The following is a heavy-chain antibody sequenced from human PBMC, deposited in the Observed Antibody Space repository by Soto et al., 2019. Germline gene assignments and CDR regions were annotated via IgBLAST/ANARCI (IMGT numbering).Heavy chain of an antibody. D-gene: IGHD3-10*01. CDR2: IFVGGIT. V-gene: IGHV4-4*07. J-gene: IGHJ5*02. CDR3: ARGSFYPPAGNLGGLFEP. Sequence: SETLSLTCAVSGGSVQTYDYNWIRQPAGKGLEWIGRIFVGGITDYNPSLKSRVTMSIDTSKNQFSLELTSVTAADTAIYFCARGSFYPPAGNLGGLFEPWGQGSLVTVSS. CDR1: GGSVQTYD.